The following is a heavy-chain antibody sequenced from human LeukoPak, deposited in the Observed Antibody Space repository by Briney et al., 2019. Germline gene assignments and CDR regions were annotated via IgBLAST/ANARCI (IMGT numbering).Heavy chain of an antibody. J-gene: IGHJ2*01. D-gene: IGHD3-10*01. CDR3: ASQHSGSYYIPPYWYFDL. Sequence: PGGSLRLSCAASGFPFDDYGMNWVRQVPGKGLEWVSGINWNGGSTGYADSVRGRFTISRDNAKNSLYLQMNSLRAEDTALYYCASQHSGSYYIPPYWYFDLWGRGTLVTVSS. V-gene: IGHV3-20*04. CDR1: GFPFDDYG. CDR2: INWNGGST.